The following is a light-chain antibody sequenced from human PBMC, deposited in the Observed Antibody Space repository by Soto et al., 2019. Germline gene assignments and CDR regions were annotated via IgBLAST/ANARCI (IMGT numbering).Light chain of an antibody. J-gene: IGKJ2*01. CDR1: QSISSW. CDR2: KAS. CDR3: QPYNSWYT. V-gene: IGKV1-5*03. Sequence: DIQMTQSPSTLSASVGDRVTITCRASQSISSWLAWYQQKPGKAPKGLIYKASSLESGGPSRVSGSGSGTEFTLTSSSLQPDDFATYYCQPYNSWYTFGQGTKLEIK.